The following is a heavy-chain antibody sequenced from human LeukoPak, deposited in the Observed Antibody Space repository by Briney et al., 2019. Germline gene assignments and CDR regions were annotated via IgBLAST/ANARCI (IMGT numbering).Heavy chain of an antibody. Sequence: SETLSLTCTVSGGSISSGSYYWSWIRQPAGKGLEWIGRIYTSGSTNYNPSIKSRVTISVDTSKNQFSLKLSSVTAADTAVYYCARSERTVIILGYWGQGTLVTVSS. CDR3: ARSERTVIILGY. J-gene: IGHJ4*02. D-gene: IGHD3-16*02. CDR1: GGSISSGSYY. CDR2: IYTSGST. V-gene: IGHV4-61*02.